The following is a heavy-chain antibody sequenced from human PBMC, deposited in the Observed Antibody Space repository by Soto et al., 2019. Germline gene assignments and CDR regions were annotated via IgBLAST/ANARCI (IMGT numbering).Heavy chain of an antibody. Sequence: SVKVSCKASGGTFSSYAISWVRQAPGQGLEWMGGIIPIFGTANDAQKFQGRVRITADESTSTAYMELSSLRSEDTAVYYCARDEYCSSTSCYRGGGWFDPWGQGTLVTVSS. J-gene: IGHJ5*02. V-gene: IGHV1-69*13. D-gene: IGHD2-2*01. CDR3: ARDEYCSSTSCYRGGGWFDP. CDR2: IIPIFGTA. CDR1: GGTFSSYA.